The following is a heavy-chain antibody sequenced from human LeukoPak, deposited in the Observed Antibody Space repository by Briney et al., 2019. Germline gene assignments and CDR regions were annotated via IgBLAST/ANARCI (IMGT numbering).Heavy chain of an antibody. V-gene: IGHV1-2*06. D-gene: IGHD3-3*01. Sequence: ASVKVSCKASGYTFTGYYMHWVRQAPGQGLEWMGRINPNSGGTNYAQKFQGRVTMTRNTSISTAYMELSRLRSDDTAVYYCARGGYDFVYYYYGMDVWGQGTTVTVSS. J-gene: IGHJ6*02. CDR3: ARGGYDFVYYYYGMDV. CDR2: INPNSGGT. CDR1: GYTFTGYY.